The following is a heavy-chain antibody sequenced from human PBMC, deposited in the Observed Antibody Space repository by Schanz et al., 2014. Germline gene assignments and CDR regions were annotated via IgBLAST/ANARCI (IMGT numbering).Heavy chain of an antibody. J-gene: IGHJ3*02. CDR3: ARDQYYFGSGNPFDI. V-gene: IGHV3-33*01. CDR1: GFTFRSYG. D-gene: IGHD3-10*01. Sequence: QVQLVESGGGVVQPGRSLRLSCAASGFTFRSYGMHWVRQAPGKGLEWVALISYDGSSKNHADSVQGRFTISRDNSKNTLYLLLNSLRAEDTAVYYCARDQYYFGSGNPFDIWGQGTMVTVSS. CDR2: ISYDGSSK.